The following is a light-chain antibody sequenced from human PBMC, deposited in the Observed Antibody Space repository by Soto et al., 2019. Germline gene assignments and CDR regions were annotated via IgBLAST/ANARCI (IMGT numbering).Light chain of an antibody. CDR3: RSYTSSSTRV. CDR2: DVS. J-gene: IGLJ2*01. CDR1: SSDVGGYNY. V-gene: IGLV2-14*01. Sequence: QSALTQPASVSGSPGQSITISCTGTSSDVGGYNYVSWYQQHPGKAPKLMIYDVSNRPSGVSNRFSCSKSGSTASLTISGLQAEDEAYYYCRSYTSSSTRVFGGGTKVTVL.